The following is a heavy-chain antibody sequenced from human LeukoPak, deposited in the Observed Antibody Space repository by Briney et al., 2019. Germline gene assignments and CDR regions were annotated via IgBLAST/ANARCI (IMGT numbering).Heavy chain of an antibody. V-gene: IGHV3-23*01. CDR2: ISGRGVST. D-gene: IGHD3-10*01. CDR1: GFTFSSYA. Sequence: GGSLRLACAASGFTFSSYAMRSVRQAPGRGLEWVSAISGRGVSTNYADSVKGRFSISKDKTNSTLYLQMNSLRAEDTAVYYCAKGTHDDMVRGVIIPVNYYFDYWGRGTLVTVSS. J-gene: IGHJ4*02. CDR3: AKGTHDDMVRGVIIPVNYYFDY.